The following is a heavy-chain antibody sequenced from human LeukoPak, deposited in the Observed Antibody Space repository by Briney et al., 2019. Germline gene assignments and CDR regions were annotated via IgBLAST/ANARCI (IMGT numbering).Heavy chain of an antibody. J-gene: IGHJ3*02. V-gene: IGHV7-4-1*02. CDR2: INTDTGNP. Sequence: ASVKVSCKASGYTFTTYAMNWVRQAPGQGLEWMGWINTDTGNPTYAQGFTGRFVFSLDTSVSTAYLQISSLKAEDTAVYYCVRGVEFSTEVTYVFDIWGQGTMVTVSS. CDR1: GYTFTTYA. CDR3: VRGVEFSTEVTYVFDI. D-gene: IGHD2/OR15-2a*01.